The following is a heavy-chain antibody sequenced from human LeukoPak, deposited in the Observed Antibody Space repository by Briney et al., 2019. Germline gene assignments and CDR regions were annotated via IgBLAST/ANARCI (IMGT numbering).Heavy chain of an antibody. D-gene: IGHD2-2*01. CDR1: GYTFTGYY. CDR3: ARDRSTSSIKFDP. CDR2: INPNSGGT. V-gene: IGHV1-2*02. J-gene: IGHJ5*02. Sequence: ASVKVSCKASGYTFTGYYTHWVRQAPGQGLEWMGWINPNSGGTNYAQKFQGRVTMTRDTSISTAYMELSRLRSDDTAVYYCARDRSTSSIKFDPWGQGTLVTVSS.